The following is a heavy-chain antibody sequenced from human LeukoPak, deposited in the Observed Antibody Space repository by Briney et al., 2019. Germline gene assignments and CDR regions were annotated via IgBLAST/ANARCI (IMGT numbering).Heavy chain of an antibody. CDR3: ARTSSGYIVTSFDY. CDR1: DYSISSGYY. Sequence: SGTLSLTCTVSDYSISSGYYWGWIRQPPGKGLEGMGTIYHSGSTYYNPSLKSRVTISVDTSKNQFSLKLSSVNAADTAFYYCARTSSGYIVTSFDYWGQGTLVTVSS. D-gene: IGHD3-3*01. J-gene: IGHJ4*02. CDR2: IYHSGST. V-gene: IGHV4-38-2*02.